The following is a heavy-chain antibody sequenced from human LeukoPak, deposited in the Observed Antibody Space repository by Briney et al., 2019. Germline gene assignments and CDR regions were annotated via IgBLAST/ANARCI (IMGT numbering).Heavy chain of an antibody. V-gene: IGHV3-23*01. J-gene: IGHJ4*02. Sequence: GGSLRLSCAASGFTFSSYGMSWVRQAPGKGLEWVSAIGGRDGSTYYADSVKGRFTISRDNSKNTLYVQMNSLRAEDAAVYYCAKGHYYGSGSLDYWGQGTLVTVSS. CDR1: GFTFSSYG. CDR3: AKGHYYGSGSLDY. CDR2: IGGRDGST. D-gene: IGHD3-10*01.